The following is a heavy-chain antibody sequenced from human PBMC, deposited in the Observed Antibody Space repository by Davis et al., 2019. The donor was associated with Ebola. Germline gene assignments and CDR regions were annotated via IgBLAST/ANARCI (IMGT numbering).Heavy chain of an antibody. V-gene: IGHV3-23*01. CDR1: GFTFSSYA. CDR3: AELHSSSSHI. CDR2: ISGSGGST. D-gene: IGHD6-6*01. Sequence: PGGSLRLSCAASGFTFSSYAMTWVRQAPKKGLEWVSAISGSGGSTYYADSVKGRFTISRDNSTNTLYLQMNSLRAEDTALYYCAELHSSSSHIWGQGTLVTVSS. J-gene: IGHJ4*02.